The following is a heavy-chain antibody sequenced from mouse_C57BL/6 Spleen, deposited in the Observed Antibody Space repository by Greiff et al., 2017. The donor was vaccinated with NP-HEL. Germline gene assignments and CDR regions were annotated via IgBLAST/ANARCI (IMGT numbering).Heavy chain of an antibody. CDR3: ARRGYYGSREWYFDV. J-gene: IGHJ1*03. Sequence: VQLQQPGAELVKPGASVKLSCKASGYTFTSYWMQWVKQRPGQGLEWIGEIDPSDSYTNYNQKFKGKATLTVDTSSSTAYMQLSSLTSEDSAVYYGARRGYYGSREWYFDVWGTGTTVTVSS. D-gene: IGHD1-1*01. V-gene: IGHV1-50*01. CDR2: IDPSDSYT. CDR1: GYTFTSYW.